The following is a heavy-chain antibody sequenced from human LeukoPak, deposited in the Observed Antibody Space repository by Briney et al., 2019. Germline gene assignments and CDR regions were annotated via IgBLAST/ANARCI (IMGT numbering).Heavy chain of an antibody. V-gene: IGHV1-69*13. J-gene: IGHJ4*02. CDR3: ASPGVAVIGPLSY. CDR1: GGTFSSYA. Sequence: SVKVSCKASGGTFSSYAISWVRQAPGQGLEWMGGIIPIFGTANYAQKFQGRVTITADESTSTAYMELSSLRSEDTAVYYCASPGVAVIGPLSYWGQGTLVTVSS. CDR2: IIPIFGTA. D-gene: IGHD4-11*01.